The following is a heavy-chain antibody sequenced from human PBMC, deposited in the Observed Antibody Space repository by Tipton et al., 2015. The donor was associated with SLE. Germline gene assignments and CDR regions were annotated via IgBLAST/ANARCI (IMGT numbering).Heavy chain of an antibody. J-gene: IGHJ6*03. CDR1: GDSMTSYSQY. Sequence: TLSLTCTVSGDSMTSYSQYWTWIRQPAGKGLEWIGRIHNSGITNYNPSVKTRVTISIDTSENEFSLRLASVSAADTAVYYCAREPWRLDFWSGSPLGYLDVWGKGTTVTVSS. CDR3: AREPWRLDFWSGSPLGYLDV. D-gene: IGHD3-3*01. CDR2: IHNSGIT. V-gene: IGHV4-61*02.